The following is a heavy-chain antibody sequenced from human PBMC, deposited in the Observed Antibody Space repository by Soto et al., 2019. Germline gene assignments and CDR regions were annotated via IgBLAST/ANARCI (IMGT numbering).Heavy chain of an antibody. Sequence: PGGSLRLSCAASGFTFSSYWMYWVRQAPGKGLVWVSRINSDGSSRSYADSVKGRFTISRDNAKNTLSLQMNSLRAEDTAVYYCAKLTTVTIENIYYYFGMDVWGQGTTVTVSS. D-gene: IGHD4-17*01. CDR1: GFTFSSYW. J-gene: IGHJ6*02. CDR2: INSDGSSR. V-gene: IGHV3-74*01. CDR3: AKLTTVTIENIYYYFGMDV.